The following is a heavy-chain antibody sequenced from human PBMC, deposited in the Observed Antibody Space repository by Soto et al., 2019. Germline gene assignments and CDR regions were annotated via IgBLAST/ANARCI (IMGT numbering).Heavy chain of an antibody. CDR3: ARARTTSMSDDAFDI. CDR2: ISSSGSTI. D-gene: IGHD3-10*02. V-gene: IGHV3-11*01. Sequence: QVQLVASGGGLVKPGGSLRLSCAASGFTFSDYYMSWLRQAPGEGLERVSYISSSGSTIYYADSVKGRFTISRDNAKNSLYLQMNSLRAEATAVYYCARARTTSMSDDAFDIWGQGTMVTVSS. J-gene: IGHJ3*02. CDR1: GFTFSDYY.